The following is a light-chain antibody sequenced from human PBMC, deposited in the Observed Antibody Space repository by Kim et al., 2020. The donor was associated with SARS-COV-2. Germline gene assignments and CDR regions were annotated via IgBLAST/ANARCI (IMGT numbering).Light chain of an antibody. CDR3: QAWDRNTVV. J-gene: IGLJ3*02. CDR1: KLGDKY. Sequence: SYELTQPPSVSVSPGQTASITCSGDKLGDKYSCWYQQKPGQSPVMVFYQDVKRPSGIPERVSGSKSGNTATLTISGTQAMDEADYYCQAWDRNTVVFGGGTQLTV. CDR2: QDV. V-gene: IGLV3-1*01.